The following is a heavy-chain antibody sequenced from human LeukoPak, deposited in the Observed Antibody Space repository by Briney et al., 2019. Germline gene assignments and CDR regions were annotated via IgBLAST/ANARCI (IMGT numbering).Heavy chain of an antibody. CDR2: ISGSGGRT. V-gene: IGHV3-23*01. CDR1: GFTLISYA. CDR3: AMAVIGSGWTLDY. Sequence: PGGSLRLSCEASGFTLISYAMSWVRQAEGRGLGWFSSISGSGGRTSYAGSVRGRFTISRDNSKNTQYLELNSLRAEDAAVYFCAMAVIGSGWTLDYWGQGTLVTVS. J-gene: IGHJ4*02. D-gene: IGHD6-19*01.